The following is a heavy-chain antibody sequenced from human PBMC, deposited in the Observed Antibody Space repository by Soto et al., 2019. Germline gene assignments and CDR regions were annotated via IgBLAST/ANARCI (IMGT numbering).Heavy chain of an antibody. Sequence: GGSLRLSCAASGFTFSSYGMHWVRQAPGKGLEWVAVIWYDGSNKYYADSVKGRFTISRDNFKNTLYLQMNSLRAEDTAVYYCARDTNVDIVVVPAAMYPDYWGQGTLVTVSS. D-gene: IGHD2-2*03. CDR1: GFTFSSYG. V-gene: IGHV3-33*01. CDR3: ARDTNVDIVVVPAAMYPDY. CDR2: IWYDGSNK. J-gene: IGHJ4*02.